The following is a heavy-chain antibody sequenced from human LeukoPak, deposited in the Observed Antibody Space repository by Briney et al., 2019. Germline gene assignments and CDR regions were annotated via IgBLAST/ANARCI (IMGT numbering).Heavy chain of an antibody. J-gene: IGHJ4*02. Sequence: GGSLRLSCAASGFTFSTYWMHWVRQAPGKGLVWVSRINPDGTTTSYADSVKGRFTISRDNSKNTLYLQMNSLRAEDTAVYYCARALDEGARFDYWGQGTLVTVSS. CDR1: GFTFSTYW. CDR2: INPDGTTT. CDR3: ARALDEGARFDY. V-gene: IGHV3-74*01.